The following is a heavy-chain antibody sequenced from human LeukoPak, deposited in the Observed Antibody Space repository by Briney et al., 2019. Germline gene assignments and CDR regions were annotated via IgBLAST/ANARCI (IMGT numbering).Heavy chain of an antibody. CDR2: MNPNSGNT. J-gene: IGHJ5*02. V-gene: IGHV1-8*01. CDR1: GYTFTSYD. Sequence: APVKVSCKASGYTFTSYDINWVRQATGQGLEWMGWMNPNSGNTGYAQKFQGRVTMTRDTSTSTVYMELSSLRSEDTAVYYCAREGWELLGNWFDPWGQGTLVTVSS. CDR3: AREGWELLGNWFDP. D-gene: IGHD1-26*01.